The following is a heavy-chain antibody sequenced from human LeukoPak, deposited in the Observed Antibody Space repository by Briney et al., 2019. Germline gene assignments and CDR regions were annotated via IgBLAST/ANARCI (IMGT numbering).Heavy chain of an antibody. V-gene: IGHV4-38-2*02. CDR1: GYSISSGYY. CDR2: IYHSGST. Sequence: SETLSLTCTVSGYSISSGYYWGWIRQPPGKGLEWIGSIYHSGSTYYNPSLKSRVTISVDTSKNQFSLKLSSVTAADTAVYYCARVGAFDNWFDPWAREPWSPSPQ. CDR3: ARVGAFDNWFDP. J-gene: IGHJ5*02. D-gene: IGHD1-26*01.